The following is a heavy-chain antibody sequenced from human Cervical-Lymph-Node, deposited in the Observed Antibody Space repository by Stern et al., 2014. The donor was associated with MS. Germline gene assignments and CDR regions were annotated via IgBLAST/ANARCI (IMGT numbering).Heavy chain of an antibody. D-gene: IGHD1-26*01. V-gene: IGHV3-48*01. Sequence: EVQLLESGGGLVQPGGSLRLSCAASGFTFSTCNMNWVRQSPGQGLEWVSFISTSSDSIYYADSVKGRFTISRDNAKNSLYLQMNSLRAEDTAVYYCALYRTFDYWGQGTLVTVSS. CDR1: GFTFSTCN. CDR2: ISTSSDSI. J-gene: IGHJ4*02. CDR3: ALYRTFDY.